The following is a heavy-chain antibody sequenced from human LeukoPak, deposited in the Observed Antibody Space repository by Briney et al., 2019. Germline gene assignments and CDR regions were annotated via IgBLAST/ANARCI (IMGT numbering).Heavy chain of an antibody. V-gene: IGHV1-8*01. D-gene: IGHD3-10*01. CDR3: ARSYYGSGSHAGY. J-gene: IGHJ4*02. CDR2: MNPNSGNT. CDR1: GYTFTSYD. Sequence: ASVMVSCKASGYTFTSYDINWVRQATGQGLEWMGWMNPNSGNTGYAQKFQGRVTMTRNTSISTAYMELSSLRSEDTAVYYCARSYYGSGSHAGYWGQGTLVTVSS.